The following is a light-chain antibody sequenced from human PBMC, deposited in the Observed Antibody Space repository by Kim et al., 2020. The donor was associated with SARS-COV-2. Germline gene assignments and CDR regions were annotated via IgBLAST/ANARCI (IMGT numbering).Light chain of an antibody. J-gene: IGLJ3*02. V-gene: IGLV1-40*01. CDR1: NSNIGAGYD. CDR3: QSYDSSLSGSKV. Sequence: VTSSCTGSNSNIGAGYDVHWYQQCPGTAPKLLIYVNNNRPSGVPDRFSGSKSDTSASLAITGLQAGDEADYYCQSYDSSLSGSKVFGGGTQLTVL. CDR2: VNN.